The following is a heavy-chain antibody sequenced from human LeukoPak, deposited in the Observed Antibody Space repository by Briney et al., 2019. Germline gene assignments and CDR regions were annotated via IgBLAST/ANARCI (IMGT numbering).Heavy chain of an antibody. CDR3: ATLLGGWYSFDY. J-gene: IGHJ4*02. CDR1: GYTLTELS. CDR2: FDPEDGET. Sequence: ASVKVSCKVSGYTLTELSMHWVRQAPGKGLEWMGGFDPEDGETIYAQKFQGRVTMTEDTSTDTAYMELSSLRSEDTAVYYCATLLGGWYSFDYWGQGTLVTVSS. V-gene: IGHV1-24*01. D-gene: IGHD6-19*01.